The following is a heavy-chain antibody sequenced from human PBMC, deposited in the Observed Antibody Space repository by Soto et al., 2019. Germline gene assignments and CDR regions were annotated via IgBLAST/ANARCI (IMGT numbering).Heavy chain of an antibody. J-gene: IGHJ2*01. V-gene: IGHV4-31*03. CDR1: GASINSGNYY. D-gene: IGHD2-15*01. CDR2: IYDSGSP. Sequence: QVQLQESGPGLVKPSQTLSLTCSVSGASINSGNYYWSWIRQHPWRGLEWIAYIYDSGSPYYNPSLKSRGIISADTSKNQFSLKLSSVTGADTAVYYCARGIRIGDRRIWYFDLWGRGTLVNVSS. CDR3: ARGIRIGDRRIWYFDL.